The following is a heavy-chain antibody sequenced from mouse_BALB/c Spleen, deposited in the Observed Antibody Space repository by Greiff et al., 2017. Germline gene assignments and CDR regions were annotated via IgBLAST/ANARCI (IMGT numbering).Heavy chain of an antibody. D-gene: IGHD2-1*01. V-gene: IGHV1-9*01. CDR1: GYTFSSYW. CDR3: ARNGYYGKGKGMDY. CDR2: ILPGSGST. J-gene: IGHJ4*01. Sequence: QVQLQQSGAELMKPGASVKISCKATGYTFSSYWIEWVKQRPGHGLEWIGEILPGSGSTNYNEKFKGKATFTADTSSNTAYMQLSSLTSEDSAVYYCARNGYYGKGKGMDYWGQGTSVTGAS.